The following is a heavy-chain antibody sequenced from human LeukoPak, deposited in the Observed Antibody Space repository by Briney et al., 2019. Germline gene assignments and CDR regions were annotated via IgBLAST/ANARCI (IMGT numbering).Heavy chain of an antibody. Sequence: PGGSLRLSCAASGFTFSSDAMSWVRQAPGKGLEWVSAISGSGGSTYYADSVKGRFTISRDNSKNTLYLQMNSLRAEDTTVYYCAKAQVLLWFGEPTLDYWGQGTLVTVSS. CDR1: GFTFSSDA. CDR2: ISGSGGST. CDR3: AKAQVLLWFGEPTLDY. D-gene: IGHD3-10*01. J-gene: IGHJ4*02. V-gene: IGHV3-23*01.